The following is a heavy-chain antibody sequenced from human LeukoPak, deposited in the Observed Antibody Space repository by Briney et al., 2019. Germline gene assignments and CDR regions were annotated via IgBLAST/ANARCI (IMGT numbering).Heavy chain of an antibody. D-gene: IGHD1-26*01. Sequence: SETLSLTCAVYGGSFSGYYWSWIRQSPGKGLEWIGEINHSGSTNYNPSLESRVTMSVDTSQNHFSLELRSVTAADAAVYYCARDRLGATDYWGQGTLVTVSS. J-gene: IGHJ4*02. CDR2: INHSGST. V-gene: IGHV4-34*01. CDR3: ARDRLGATDY. CDR1: GGSFSGYY.